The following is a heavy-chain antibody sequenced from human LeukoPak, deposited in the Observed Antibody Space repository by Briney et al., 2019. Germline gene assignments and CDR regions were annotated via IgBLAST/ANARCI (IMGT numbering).Heavy chain of an antibody. V-gene: IGHV3-30*04. CDR1: GFTLSNYA. J-gene: IGHJ4*02. Sequence: GGSLRLSCAASGFTLSNYAMHWVRQAPGKGLEWVAIITYDGSNKDYADVVKGRFTISRDNSKNMLYLQMNSLRVEDTAVYYCAKGHGSTWYDGLYYFDYWGQGTLVTVSS. CDR3: AKGHGSTWYDGLYYFDY. D-gene: IGHD6-13*01. CDR2: ITYDGSNK.